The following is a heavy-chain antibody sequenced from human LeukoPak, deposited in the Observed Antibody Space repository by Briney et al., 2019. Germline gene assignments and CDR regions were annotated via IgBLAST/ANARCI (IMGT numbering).Heavy chain of an antibody. D-gene: IGHD6-25*01. V-gene: IGHV3-21*01. J-gene: IGHJ3*01. CDR2: ISTTSRHI. CDR3: ARGSVELHRLDAFDV. CDR1: GFTFGSYS. Sequence: KSGGSLRLSCAASGFTFGSYSIDWVRQAPGKGLEWVSSISTTSRHIYYADSVKGRFIISRDNAKNSLSLQMTSLRAEDTAVYYCARGSVELHRLDAFDVWGQGTMVTVSS.